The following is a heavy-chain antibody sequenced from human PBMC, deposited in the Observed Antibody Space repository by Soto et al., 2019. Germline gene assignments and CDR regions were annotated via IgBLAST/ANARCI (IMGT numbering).Heavy chain of an antibody. CDR1: GFTFSSHG. CDR3: AKPSEPYFDFWSGYFEA. V-gene: IGHV3-30*18. CDR2: MSYDGNDK. J-gene: IGHJ5*02. Sequence: PGVSLRLSCAASGFTFSSHGMHWVRQAPGKGLEWVAVMSYDGNDKYYADSVKGRFTISRDISKNTLYLQMNSLRAEDTAVYYCAKPSEPYFDFWSGYFEAWGQGTLVNVSS. D-gene: IGHD3-3*01.